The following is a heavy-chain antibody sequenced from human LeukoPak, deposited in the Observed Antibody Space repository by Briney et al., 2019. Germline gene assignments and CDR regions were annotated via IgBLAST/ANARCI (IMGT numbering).Heavy chain of an antibody. CDR3: ARAIVGATMCLDY. V-gene: IGHV1-69*13. D-gene: IGHD1-26*01. CDR1: GGTFSSYA. Sequence: SVLVSCKASGGTFSSYAISWVRQAPGQGLEWMGGIIPIFGTANYAQKFQGRVTITADESTSTAYMELSSLRSEDTAVYYCARAIVGATMCLDYWGQGTLVSFCS. J-gene: IGHJ4*02. CDR2: IIPIFGTA.